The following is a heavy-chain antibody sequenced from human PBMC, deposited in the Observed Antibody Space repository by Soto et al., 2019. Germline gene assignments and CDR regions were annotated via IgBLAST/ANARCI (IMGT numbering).Heavy chain of an antibody. V-gene: IGHV3-64*01. D-gene: IGHD3-3*01. Sequence: PGGSLRLSCAASGFTFSGYSMFWVRQAPGKGLEYVSAINTNGVNTFYAKSVKGRFTISRDNSKNTMYLQMGSLRAEDMAVYYCAKDYDFWSASVNPYFDSWGLGTLVTVSS. CDR1: GFTFSGYS. J-gene: IGHJ4*02. CDR3: AKDYDFWSASVNPYFDS. CDR2: INTNGVNT.